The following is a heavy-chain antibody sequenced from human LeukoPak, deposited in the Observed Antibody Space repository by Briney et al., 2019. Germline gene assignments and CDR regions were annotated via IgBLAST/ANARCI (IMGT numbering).Heavy chain of an antibody. CDR1: GGTFSSYA. CDR3: ARVRGTLGFDY. D-gene: IGHD2/OR15-2a*01. Sequence: SVKASCKASGGTFSSYAISWVRQAPGQGLEWMGRIIPIFGTANHAQKFQGRVTITTDESTSTAYMELSSLRSEDTAVYYCARVRGTLGFDYWGQGTLVTVSS. J-gene: IGHJ4*02. V-gene: IGHV1-69*05. CDR2: IIPIFGTA.